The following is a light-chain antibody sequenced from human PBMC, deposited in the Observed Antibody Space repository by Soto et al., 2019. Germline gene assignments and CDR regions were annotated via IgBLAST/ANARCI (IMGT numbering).Light chain of an antibody. V-gene: IGKV1-39*01. Sequence: DIQMTQSPSSLSASLVNRVTITCLASQSISTYLNWYQKKPGKAPNLLIYDASRLQSGVPSRFSGSGGGTDFTLSISSVQPEDFATYFCQQSYMDPITFGQGTRLEIK. CDR2: DAS. J-gene: IGKJ5*01. CDR3: QQSYMDPIT. CDR1: QSISTY.